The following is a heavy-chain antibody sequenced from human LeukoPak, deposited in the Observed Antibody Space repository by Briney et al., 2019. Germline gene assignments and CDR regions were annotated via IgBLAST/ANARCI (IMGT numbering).Heavy chain of an antibody. CDR2: INHSGST. D-gene: IGHD3-22*01. CDR3: ASSGDYYDSSGCFDY. CDR1: GGSFSGYY. V-gene: IGHV4-34*01. Sequence: PSETLSLTCAVYGGSFSGYYWSWIRQPPGKGLEWIGEINHSGSTNYNPSLKSRVTISVDTSKNQFSLKLSSVTAADTAVYYCASSGDYYDSSGCFDYWGQGTLVTVSS. J-gene: IGHJ4*02.